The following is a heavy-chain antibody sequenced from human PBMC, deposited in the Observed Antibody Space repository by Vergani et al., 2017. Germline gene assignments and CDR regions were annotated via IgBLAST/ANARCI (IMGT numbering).Heavy chain of an antibody. V-gene: IGHV7-4-1*02. J-gene: IGHJ4*02. CDR2: INTNTGNP. Sequence: QVQLVQSGAEVKKPGSSVKVSCKASGGTFSSYAMNWVRQAPGQGLEWMGWINTNTGNPTYAQGFTGRFVFSLDTSVSTAYLQISSLKAEDTAVYYCARDTSYGRWELPLYWGQGTLVTVYS. D-gene: IGHD1-26*01. CDR3: ARDTSYGRWELPLY. CDR1: GGTFSSYA.